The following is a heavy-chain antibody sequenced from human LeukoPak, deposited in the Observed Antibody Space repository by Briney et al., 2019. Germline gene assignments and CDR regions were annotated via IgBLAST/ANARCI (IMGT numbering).Heavy chain of an antibody. V-gene: IGHV3-30-3*01. CDR3: ARLRSYYDSSGYYQDY. J-gene: IGHJ4*02. Sequence: GGSLRLSCAASGFTFSSYAMHWVRQAPGKGLEWVAVILYDGSNKYYADSVKGRFTISRDNAKNSLYLQMNSLRAEDTAVYYCARLRSYYDSSGYYQDYWGQGTLVTVSS. CDR2: ILYDGSNK. D-gene: IGHD3-22*01. CDR1: GFTFSSYA.